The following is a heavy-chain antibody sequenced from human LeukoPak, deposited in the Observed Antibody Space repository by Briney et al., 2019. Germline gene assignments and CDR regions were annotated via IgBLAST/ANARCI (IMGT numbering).Heavy chain of an antibody. D-gene: IGHD3-16*01. J-gene: IGHJ2*01. CDR2: MQSGGST. CDR3: ARDGGAGWYFDL. Sequence: QPGGSLRLSCAASGTTVSSKYMSWVRQAPGKGLEWVSVMQSGGSTYYADSVKGRFTISRDNSKNTLYLQMNSLRVEDTAVYYCARDGGAGWYFDLWGRGTLVTVSS. V-gene: IGHV3-53*01. CDR1: GTTVSSKY.